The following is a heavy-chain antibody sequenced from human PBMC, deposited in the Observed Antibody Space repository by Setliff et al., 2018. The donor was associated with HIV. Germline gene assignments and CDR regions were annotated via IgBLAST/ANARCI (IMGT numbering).Heavy chain of an antibody. V-gene: IGHV4-4*07. CDR2: IYSSGRT. CDR3: ARDSSIWYLNGDDRFDP. CDR1: GGSISNYY. J-gene: IGHJ5*02. D-gene: IGHD6-13*01. Sequence: NPSETLSLTCTVSGGSISNYYWSWIRQPAEKGLEWIGRIYSSGRTNYNPSLKSRVTMSLDTSKNQFSLKLSSVTAADTAFYYCARDSSIWYLNGDDRFDPWGQGTLVTVSS.